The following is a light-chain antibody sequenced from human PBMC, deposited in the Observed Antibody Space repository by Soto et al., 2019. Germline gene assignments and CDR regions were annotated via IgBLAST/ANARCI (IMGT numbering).Light chain of an antibody. CDR3: QSYDSSLSGSEV. J-gene: IGLJ1*01. CDR2: GNG. CDR1: SANIGAGHD. Sequence: QSVLTQQPSVSGAPGQRVTISCTGSSANIGAGHDVHWYQQLPGTAPKLLIYGNGNRPSGVPDRFSGSKSGTSASLAITGLQADDEADYYCQSYDSSLSGSEVFGTGSRVTVL. V-gene: IGLV1-40*01.